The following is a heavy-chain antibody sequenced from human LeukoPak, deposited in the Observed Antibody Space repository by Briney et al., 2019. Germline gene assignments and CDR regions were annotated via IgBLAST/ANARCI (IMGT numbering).Heavy chain of an antibody. V-gene: IGHV1-2*02. D-gene: IGHD2-2*01. CDR3: ARDVIDIVVVPATERYFDY. CDR2: INPNSGGT. CDR1: GYTFTGYY. Sequence: GASVKVSCKASGYTFTGYYMHWVRQAPGQGLEWMGWINPNSGGTNYAQKFQGRVTMTRDTSISTAYMELRSLRSDDTAVYYCARDVIDIVVVPATERYFDYWGQGTLVTVSS. J-gene: IGHJ4*02.